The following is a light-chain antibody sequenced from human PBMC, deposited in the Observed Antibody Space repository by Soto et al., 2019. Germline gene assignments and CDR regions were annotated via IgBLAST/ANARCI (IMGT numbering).Light chain of an antibody. CDR1: QDISTS. V-gene: IGKV1-27*01. CDR3: QKYKGDPYT. J-gene: IGKJ3*01. Sequence: DIQMTQSPSSLSASVGDRVTITCRASQDISTSLAWYQQKPGKVPNLLIYGASTLQSGVPSRFSCSGSGTDFTLTITSLETEDVATYYWQKYKGDPYTFGAWTKVDVK. CDR2: GAS.